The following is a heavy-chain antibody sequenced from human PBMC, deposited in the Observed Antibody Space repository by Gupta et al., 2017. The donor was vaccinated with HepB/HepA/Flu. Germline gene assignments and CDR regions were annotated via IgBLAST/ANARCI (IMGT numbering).Heavy chain of an antibody. CDR3: ARRRTTAMVTSYYYYYMDV. CDR2: ISSSSSTI. D-gene: IGHD5-18*01. Sequence: EVQLVESGGGLVQPGGSLRRSCAASGFTFSSYSMNWVRQAPGKGLEWVSYISSSSSTIYHADPVKGRFTISRDNAKNSLYLQMNSLRDEDPAVYYCARRRTTAMVTSYYYYYMDVWGKGTTVTVSS. J-gene: IGHJ6*03. V-gene: IGHV3-48*02. CDR1: GFTFSSYS.